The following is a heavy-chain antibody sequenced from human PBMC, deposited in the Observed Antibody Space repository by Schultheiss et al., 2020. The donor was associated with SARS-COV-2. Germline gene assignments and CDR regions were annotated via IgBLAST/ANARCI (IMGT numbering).Heavy chain of an antibody. Sequence: GGSLRLSCAASGFTFSSYAMHWVRQASGKGLEWVGRIRSKANSYATAYAASVKGRFTISRDDSKNTAYLQMNSLKTEDTAVYYCTRHVDDAFDIWGQGTMVTVSS. J-gene: IGHJ3*02. D-gene: IGHD2-21*01. CDR2: IRSKANSYAT. V-gene: IGHV3-73*01. CDR1: GFTFSSYA. CDR3: TRHVDDAFDI.